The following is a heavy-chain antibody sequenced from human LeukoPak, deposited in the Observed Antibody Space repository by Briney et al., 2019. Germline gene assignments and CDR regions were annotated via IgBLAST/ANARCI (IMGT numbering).Heavy chain of an antibody. CDR3: ARGHTVLVPATTGGDY. CDR1: GFTFSDYY. V-gene: IGHV3-11*01. CDR2: FSPRGSPI. Sequence: GGSLSLSCAASGFTFSDYYMSWIRQVPGKGLEWVSYFSPRGSPIYYADSVKGRFTTSRDNAKNSLYLQMNSLRAGDTAVYFCARGHTVLVPATTGGDYWGQGTLVTVSS. J-gene: IGHJ4*02. D-gene: IGHD2-2*01.